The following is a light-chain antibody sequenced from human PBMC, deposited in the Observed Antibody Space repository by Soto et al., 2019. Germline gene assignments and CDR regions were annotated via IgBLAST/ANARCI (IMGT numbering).Light chain of an antibody. Sequence: DIPMTQSPSTLSASVGDTVSITCRASLSISSWLAWYQQKTGKVPKLLIYEASNLKIEVPSRFSGSGSGTDFTLTIKGLQPDDFATYYCQQYDRFPYSFGPGNRLEIK. CDR1: LSISSW. V-gene: IGKV1-5*03. CDR2: EAS. J-gene: IGKJ2*01. CDR3: QQYDRFPYS.